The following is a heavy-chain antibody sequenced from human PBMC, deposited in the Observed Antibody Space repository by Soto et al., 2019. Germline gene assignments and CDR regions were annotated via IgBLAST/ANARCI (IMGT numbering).Heavy chain of an antibody. CDR1: GGTFSSYA. CDR3: ARTPLLLKEYNWNDAMAPFDD. J-gene: IGHJ4*02. V-gene: IGHV1-69*13. D-gene: IGHD1-20*01. Sequence: SVKVSCKASGGTFSSYAISWVRQAPGQGLEWMGGIIPIFGTANYAQKFQGRVTITADESTSTAYMELSSLRSEDTAVYYCARTPLLLKEYNWNDAMAPFDDWGQGTLVTVSS. CDR2: IIPIFGTA.